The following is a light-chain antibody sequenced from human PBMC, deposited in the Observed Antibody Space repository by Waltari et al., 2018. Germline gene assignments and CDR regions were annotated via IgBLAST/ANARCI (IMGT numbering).Light chain of an antibody. CDR1: SSDVGGYNF. CDR2: DVN. Sequence: QSALTQPRSVSGSRGQSVTISCPGTSSDVGGYNFVSWYQQHPGKAPKVMIYDVNKRPSGVPDRFSGSKSGNTASLTISGLQAEDEADYYCCSYAGTKNLVVFGGGTQVTVL. J-gene: IGLJ3*02. V-gene: IGLV2-11*01. CDR3: CSYAGTKNLVV.